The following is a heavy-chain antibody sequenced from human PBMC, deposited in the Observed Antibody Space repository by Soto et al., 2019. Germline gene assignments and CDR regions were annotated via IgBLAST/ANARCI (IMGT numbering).Heavy chain of an antibody. Sequence: QVTLKESGPVLVNPTETLTLRCTVSGLSITDSEMGVSWIRQPPGQPLEWLAHIDSSGEKSYRTFLKSRLAISKDTAKSQIVLTMTNMDPADTATYYCARRHLAVAVGPGFDPWGQGSPVTVSS. CDR3: ARRHLAVAVGPGFDP. D-gene: IGHD3-10*01. J-gene: IGHJ5*02. V-gene: IGHV2-26*01. CDR1: GLSITDSEMG. CDR2: IDSSGEK.